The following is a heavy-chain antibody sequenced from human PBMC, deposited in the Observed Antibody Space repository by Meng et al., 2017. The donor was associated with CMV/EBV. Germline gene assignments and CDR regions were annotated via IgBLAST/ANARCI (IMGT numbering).Heavy chain of an antibody. D-gene: IGHD2/OR15-2a*01. Sequence: GESLKISCAASGFTVSSNYMSWVRQAPGKGLEWDSVIYSGGSTYYADSVKGRFTISRDNSKNTLYLQMNSLRAEDTAVYYCAREIVKAPTGDYWGQGTLVTVSS. CDR1: GFTVSSNY. CDR2: IYSGGST. CDR3: AREIVKAPTGDY. J-gene: IGHJ4*02. V-gene: IGHV3-53*01.